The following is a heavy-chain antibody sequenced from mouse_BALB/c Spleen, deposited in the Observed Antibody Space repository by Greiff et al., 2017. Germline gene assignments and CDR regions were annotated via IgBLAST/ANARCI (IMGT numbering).Heavy chain of an antibody. D-gene: IGHD1-1*01. Sequence: EVHVVESGGGLVKPGGSLKLSCAASGFTFSSYAMSWVRQTPEKRLEWVASISSGGSTYYPDSVKGRFTIYRDNARNILYLQMSSLRSEDTAMYYCARSYYYGSSLYWNFDVWGEGTTVTVSS. CDR2: ISSGGST. J-gene: IGHJ1*01. V-gene: IGHV5-6-5*01. CDR1: GFTFSSYA. CDR3: ARSYYYGSSLYWNFDV.